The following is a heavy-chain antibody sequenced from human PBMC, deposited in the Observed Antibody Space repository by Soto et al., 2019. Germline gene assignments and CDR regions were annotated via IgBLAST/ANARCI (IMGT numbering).Heavy chain of an antibody. Sequence: GGSLRLSCAASGFTFSSYAMSWVRQAPGKGLEWVSAISGSGGSTYYADSVKGRFTISRDNSKNTLYLQMNSLRAEDTAVYYCAKDDYYGSGSYSHYYYYGMDVWGQGTTVTVS. V-gene: IGHV3-23*01. CDR1: GFTFSSYA. J-gene: IGHJ6*02. CDR3: AKDDYYGSGSYSHYYYYGMDV. CDR2: ISGSGGST. D-gene: IGHD3-10*01.